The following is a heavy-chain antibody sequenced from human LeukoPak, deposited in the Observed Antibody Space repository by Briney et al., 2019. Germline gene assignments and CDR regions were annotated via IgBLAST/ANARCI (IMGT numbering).Heavy chain of an antibody. V-gene: IGHV3-23*01. D-gene: IGHD6-13*01. CDR2: IIGSGGIT. Sequence: GESLKISCAASGFTFSSYAMSWVRQAPGKGLEWVSGIIGSGGITYYAESVKGRFTISRDNSKNTLYLQMNSLRAEDTAVYYCAKEIQIYSSSWYGGVDYWGQGTLVTVSS. J-gene: IGHJ4*02. CDR3: AKEIQIYSSSWYGGVDY. CDR1: GFTFSSYA.